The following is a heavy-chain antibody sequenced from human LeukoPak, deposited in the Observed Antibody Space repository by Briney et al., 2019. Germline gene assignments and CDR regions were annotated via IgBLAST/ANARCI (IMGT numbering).Heavy chain of an antibody. CDR1: GFIITSYA. CDR3: ARRFASSSWSVEFDY. D-gene: IGHD6-13*01. V-gene: IGHV3-30*04. J-gene: IGHJ4*02. Sequence: PGGSLRLSCAASGFIITSYAMHWVRQAPGKGLEWVAVISYDGKNIYYADSVKGQFTISRDISKNTVYLQMNSLRAEDTAVYYCARRFASSSWSVEFDYWGQGTLVTVSS. CDR2: ISYDGKNI.